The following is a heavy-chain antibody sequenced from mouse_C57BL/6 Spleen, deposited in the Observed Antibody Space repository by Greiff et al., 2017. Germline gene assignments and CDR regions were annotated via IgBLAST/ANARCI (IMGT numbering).Heavy chain of an antibody. CDR2: IYPRAGST. Sequence: QVQLQPSGPELVKPGASVKLSCKASGYTFTSYDINWVKQRPGQGLEWIGWIYPRAGSTKYNEKFKGTATLTVDTSSSTAYMERHSLTSEDSAVYFCERYYYGIPFAYWGQGTLVAVSA. D-gene: IGHD1-1*01. CDR1: GYTFTSYD. CDR3: ERYYYGIPFAY. V-gene: IGHV1-85*01. J-gene: IGHJ3*01.